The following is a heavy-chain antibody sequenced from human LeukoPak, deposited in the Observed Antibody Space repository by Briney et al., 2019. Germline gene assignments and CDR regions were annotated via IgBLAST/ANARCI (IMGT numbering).Heavy chain of an antibody. CDR2: IIPIFGTA. CDR1: GGTFSSYA. J-gene: IGHJ5*02. Sequence: SVKVSCKASGGTFSSYAISWVRQAPGQGLEWMGGIIPIFGTANYAQKFQGRVTITADKSTSTAYMELSSLRSEDTAVYYCARGPVVTAIIEHVWSRGWFDPWGQGTLVTVSS. V-gene: IGHV1-69*06. CDR3: ARGPVVTAIIEHVWSRGWFDP. D-gene: IGHD2-21*02.